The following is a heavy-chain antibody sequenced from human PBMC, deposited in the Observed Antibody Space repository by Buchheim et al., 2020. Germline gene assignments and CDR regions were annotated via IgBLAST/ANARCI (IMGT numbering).Heavy chain of an antibody. CDR2: ISYDGSKK. D-gene: IGHD3-10*01. CDR3: TKAYYYGSGDYYSRLGYFFGMDV. J-gene: IGHJ6*02. Sequence: QVQVVESGGGVVQPGGSPRLSCGASGFSFRDYGMHWVRQAPGKGLEWVAVISYDGSKKYYGDSVKGRFTISRDNSKNTVYLQMNRLRVEDTAVYYCTKAYYYGSGDYYSRLGYFFGMDVWGPGTT. V-gene: IGHV3-30*18. CDR1: GFSFRDYG.